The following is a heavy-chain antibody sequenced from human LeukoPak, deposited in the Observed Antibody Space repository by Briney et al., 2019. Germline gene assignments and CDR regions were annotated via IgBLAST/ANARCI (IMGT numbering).Heavy chain of an antibody. CDR2: INPNSGGT. J-gene: IGHJ4*02. D-gene: IGHD6-6*01. V-gene: IGHV1-2*02. CDR1: GYTFTGYY. Sequence: ASVKVSCKASGYTFTGYYMHWVRQAPGQGLEWMGWINPNSGGTNYAQKFQGRVTMTRDTSISTAYMELSRLRSDDTAVYYCARGEKVNSSGQANFDYWGQGTLVTVSS. CDR3: ARGEKVNSSGQANFDY.